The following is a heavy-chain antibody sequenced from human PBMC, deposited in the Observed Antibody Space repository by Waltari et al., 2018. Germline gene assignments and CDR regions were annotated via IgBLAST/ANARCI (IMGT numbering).Heavy chain of an antibody. Sequence: QVQLQQWGAGLLKPSETLSLTCAVYGGSFSGYYWSWIRQPPGKGLEWIGEINHRGSTNNNPSLNSLVTISVDTSKNQFSLKLSSVTAADTAVYYCARYGGSPAHNWFDPWGQGTLVTVSS. V-gene: IGHV4-34*01. CDR2: INHRGST. D-gene: IGHD3-10*01. J-gene: IGHJ5*02. CDR3: ARYGGSPAHNWFDP. CDR1: GGSFSGYY.